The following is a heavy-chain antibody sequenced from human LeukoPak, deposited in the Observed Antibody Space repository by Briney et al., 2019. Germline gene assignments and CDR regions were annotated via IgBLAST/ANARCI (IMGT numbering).Heavy chain of an antibody. V-gene: IGHV3-23*01. J-gene: IGHJ4*02. CDR1: GFTFSSYA. D-gene: IGHD3-3*01. CDR2: ISGSGGST. CDR3: AKVPPTYYDFWSGYYG. Sequence: PGGSLRLSCAASGFTFSSYAMSWVRQAPGKGLEWVSAISGSGGSTYYADSVKGRFTISRDNSKNTLYLQMSSLRAEDTAVYYCAKVPPTYYDFWSGYYGWGQGTLVTVSS.